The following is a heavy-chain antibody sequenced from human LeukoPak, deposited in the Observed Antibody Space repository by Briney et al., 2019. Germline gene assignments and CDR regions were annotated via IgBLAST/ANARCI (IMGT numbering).Heavy chain of an antibody. D-gene: IGHD2-2*01. CDR2: INSDGSST. CDR1: GFTFDDYG. CDR3: ARDVEVGFDY. J-gene: IGHJ4*02. Sequence: GGSLRLSCAASGFTFDDYGMSWVRQAPGKGLVWVSRINSDGSSTSYADSVKGRFTISRDNAKNTLYLQMNSLRAEDTAVYYCARDVEVGFDYWGQGTLVTVSS. V-gene: IGHV3-74*01.